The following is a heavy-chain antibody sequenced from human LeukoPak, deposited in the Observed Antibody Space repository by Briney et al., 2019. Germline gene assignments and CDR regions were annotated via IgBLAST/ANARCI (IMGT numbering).Heavy chain of an antibody. CDR1: GGTFSSYA. CDR2: IIPIFGTA. V-gene: IGHV1-69*01. D-gene: IGHD5-24*01. Sequence: AASVKVSCKASGGTFSSYAISWVRQAPGQGLGWMGGIIPIFGTANYAQKFQGRVTITADESTSTAYMELSSLRSEDTAVYYCAREMATIKLNTAISNNYYYYYGMDVWGQGTTVTVSS. CDR3: AREMATIKLNTAISNNYYYYYGMDV. J-gene: IGHJ6*02.